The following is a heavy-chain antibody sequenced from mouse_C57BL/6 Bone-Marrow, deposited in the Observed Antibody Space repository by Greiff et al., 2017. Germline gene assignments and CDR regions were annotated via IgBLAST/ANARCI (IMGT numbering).Heavy chain of an antibody. V-gene: IGHV1-52*01. D-gene: IGHD2-4*01. CDR2: IDPSDSET. CDR1: GYTFTSYW. J-gene: IGHJ4*01. CDR3: ARWNDCDGFYYAMDD. Sequence: QVQLQQPGAELVRPGSSVKLSCKASGYTFTSYWMHWVKQRPIQGLEWIGNIDPSDSETHYNQKFKDKATLTVDKSAITSYMQLSSLTSEDSAVYDCARWNDCDGFYYAMDDWGQGTSVTVSS.